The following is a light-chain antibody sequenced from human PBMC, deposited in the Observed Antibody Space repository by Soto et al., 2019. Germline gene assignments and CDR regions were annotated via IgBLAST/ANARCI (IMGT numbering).Light chain of an antibody. Sequence: AIQMTQSPSSLSASIGDRVTITCRASQAIRHDLGWYQQRPGQAPKLLIYTASHLQSGVPSRFSGSGSCTDFTLTISSLQAEDFATYYCLQLYDYPYTFGQGTKLEI. J-gene: IGKJ2*01. CDR2: TAS. CDR1: QAIRHD. CDR3: LQLYDYPYT. V-gene: IGKV1-6*01.